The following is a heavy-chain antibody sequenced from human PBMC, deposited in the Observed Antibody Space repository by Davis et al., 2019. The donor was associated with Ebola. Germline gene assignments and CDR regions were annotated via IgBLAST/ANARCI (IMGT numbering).Heavy chain of an antibody. V-gene: IGHV3-48*01. Sequence: GESLKISCAASGFTFSAYTMNWVRQAPGKGLEWVSYISSSSSVIYYADSVKGRFTISRDNAQKSLYLQMNSLRPEDTAVYYCVGVDYWGQGTMVTVSS. CDR3: VGVDY. D-gene: IGHD3-16*01. J-gene: IGHJ4*02. CDR1: GFTFSAYT. CDR2: ISSSSSVI.